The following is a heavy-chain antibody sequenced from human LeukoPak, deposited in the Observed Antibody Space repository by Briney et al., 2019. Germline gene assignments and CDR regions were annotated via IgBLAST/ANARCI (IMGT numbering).Heavy chain of an antibody. Sequence: GGSLRLSCAASGFTFSRYGFHWVRQAPGKGLEWVAFISDSGGDKWYADSVKGRLTISRDKSKNTVNVQMSSLRVEDTALYYCARDGGSESYAFDYWGQGTQVTVSS. D-gene: IGHD3-10*01. CDR1: GFTFSRYG. J-gene: IGHJ4*02. CDR2: ISDSGGDK. V-gene: IGHV3-30*02. CDR3: ARDGGSESYAFDY.